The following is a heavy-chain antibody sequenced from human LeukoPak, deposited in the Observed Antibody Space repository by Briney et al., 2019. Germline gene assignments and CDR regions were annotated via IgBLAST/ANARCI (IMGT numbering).Heavy chain of an antibody. D-gene: IGHD5-12*01. Sequence: PSETLSLTCTVSGGSMSSYYWSWIRQPPGKGLEWIGYIYYSGSTNYNPSLKSRVTISVDTSKNQFSLKLSSVTAADTAVYYCARGIVATLDDAFDIWGQGTMVTVSS. CDR3: ARGIVATLDDAFDI. CDR2: IYYSGST. J-gene: IGHJ3*02. CDR1: GGSMSSYY. V-gene: IGHV4-59*12.